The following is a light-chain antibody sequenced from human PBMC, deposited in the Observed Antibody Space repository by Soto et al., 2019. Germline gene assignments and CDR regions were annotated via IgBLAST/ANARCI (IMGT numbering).Light chain of an antibody. CDR2: GAS. CDR1: QNIRSN. CDR3: QQYNNWPPWT. V-gene: IGKV3-15*01. Sequence: EIVMTQSLATLSVSPGERATLSCRASQNIRSNLAWYQQIPGQAPRLLIHGASTRATGIPARFSGSGSGTEFTLTISGLQSEDYAVYYCQQYNNWPPWTFGQGTKVEI. J-gene: IGKJ1*01.